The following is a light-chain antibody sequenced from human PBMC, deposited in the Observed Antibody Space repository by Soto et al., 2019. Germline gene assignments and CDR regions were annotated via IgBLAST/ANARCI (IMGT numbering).Light chain of an antibody. J-gene: IGKJ4*01. CDR2: DAS. CDR3: QQFSSYPRT. V-gene: IGKV3-20*01. Sequence: EFVLTQSPCTLSLSPGERATLSCRASQSVRNNYLAWYQQKPGQSPRLLIYDASSRATGIPDRFSGGGSGTDFTLTISRLEPEDFAVYYCQQFSSYPRTFGRGTKVDIK. CDR1: QSVRNNY.